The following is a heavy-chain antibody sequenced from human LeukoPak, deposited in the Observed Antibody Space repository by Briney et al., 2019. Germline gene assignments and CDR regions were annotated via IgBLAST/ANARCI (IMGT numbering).Heavy chain of an antibody. J-gene: IGHJ3*02. V-gene: IGHV3-7*01. Sequence: GGSLRLSCAASGFTFSNYWMSWVRQAPGKGLEWVANIKQDGSEKSYVGSVTGRFTISRDNAKNSLYMQMNSLRAEDTAVYYCAKRLSSSAWFSSFDIWGQGTMVTVSS. CDR3: AKRLSSSAWFSSFDI. CDR2: IKQDGSEK. D-gene: IGHD6-19*01. CDR1: GFTFSNYW.